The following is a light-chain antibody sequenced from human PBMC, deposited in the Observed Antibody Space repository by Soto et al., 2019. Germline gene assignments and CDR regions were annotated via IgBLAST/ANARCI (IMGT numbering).Light chain of an antibody. Sequence: EIVMAQSPATLSVSPGERATLSCTASHYIYSNAAWFQQRPGQAPRLLIYRASTRATGTPARFTGSGSGTEFTLTITSLQSEDFALYYCQQYHNLWTFXQGTKVDIK. CDR2: RAS. J-gene: IGKJ1*01. V-gene: IGKV3-15*01. CDR1: HYIYSN. CDR3: QQYHNLWT.